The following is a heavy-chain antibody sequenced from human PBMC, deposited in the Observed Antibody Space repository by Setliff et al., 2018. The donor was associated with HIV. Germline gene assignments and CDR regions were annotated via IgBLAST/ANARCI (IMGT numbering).Heavy chain of an antibody. CDR1: GFTFSSYW. Sequence: GGSLRLSCAASGFTFSSYWMSWVRQAPGKGLKWVAHIKQDGSEKYYVDSVKGRFTISRDNAKNSLYLQMNSLRAEDTAVYYCARSPYYYDSGGYPPDYWGQGTLVTVSS. CDR3: ARSPYYYDSGGYPPDY. D-gene: IGHD3-22*01. V-gene: IGHV3-7*03. J-gene: IGHJ4*02. CDR2: IKQDGSEK.